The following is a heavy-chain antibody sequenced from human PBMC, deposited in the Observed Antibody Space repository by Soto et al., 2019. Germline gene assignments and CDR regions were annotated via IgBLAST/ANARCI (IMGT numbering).Heavy chain of an antibody. D-gene: IGHD3-22*01. V-gene: IGHV3-48*02. CDR1: GFTFSSYS. CDR2: ISSSSSTI. CDR3: ARDADYYDSSGYYYVDYYYYGMDV. J-gene: IGHJ6*02. Sequence: GGSLRLSCAASGFTFSSYSMNWVRQAPGKGLEWVSYISSSSSTIYYADSVKGRFTISRDNAKNSLYLQMNSLRDEDTAVYYCARDADYYDSSGYYYVDYYYYGMDVWGQGTTVTVSS.